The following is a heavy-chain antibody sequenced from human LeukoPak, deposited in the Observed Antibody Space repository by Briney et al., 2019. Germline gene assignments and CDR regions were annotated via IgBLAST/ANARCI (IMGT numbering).Heavy chain of an antibody. J-gene: IGHJ3*02. CDR2: IYSGGST. Sequence: QPGGSLRLSCAASGFTVSSNYMSWVRQAPGKGLEWVSVIYSGGSTYYADSVKGRFTISRDNSKNTLYLQMISLRAEDTAVYYCARDGFSSGYPYDAFDIWGQGTMVTVSS. CDR1: GFTVSSNY. V-gene: IGHV3-53*01. D-gene: IGHD3-3*01. CDR3: ARDGFSSGYPYDAFDI.